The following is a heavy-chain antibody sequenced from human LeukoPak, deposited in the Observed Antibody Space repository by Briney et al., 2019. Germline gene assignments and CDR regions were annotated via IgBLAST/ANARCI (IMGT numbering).Heavy chain of an antibody. CDR3: ARLGAYSRGWLTPHPYYYYYYMDV. J-gene: IGHJ6*03. CDR1: GPSFGIYC. Sequence: PGPSLTPSCALAGPSFGIYCMSSVSHAGGKWLEWVLYIIVRGTTIYYADSVKRRSTTPRDNAKNSLYLQMRSLSAEDTAVYYWARLGAYSRGWLTPHPYYYYYYMDVWGKGTTVTVSS. CDR2: IIVRGTTI. V-gene: IGHV3-11*01. D-gene: IGHD6-19*01.